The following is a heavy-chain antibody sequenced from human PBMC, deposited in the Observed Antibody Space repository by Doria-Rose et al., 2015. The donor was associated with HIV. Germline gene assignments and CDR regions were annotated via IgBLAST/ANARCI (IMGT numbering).Heavy chain of an antibody. CDR2: INVDNGNT. D-gene: IGHD2-2*01. CDR3: AKDRVRVVQAATTLDF. CDR1: GYTFTRYA. J-gene: IGHJ4*02. Sequence: QVQLVQSGAEVKKPGASVRVSCKASGYTFTRYAMHWVRQAPGQRPEWMGWINVDNGNTEYSQKFQGRLTITRDTSASTAYMELSSLTSDDTAVYYCAKDRVRVVQAATTLDFCGQGTLVTVSS. V-gene: IGHV1-3*01.